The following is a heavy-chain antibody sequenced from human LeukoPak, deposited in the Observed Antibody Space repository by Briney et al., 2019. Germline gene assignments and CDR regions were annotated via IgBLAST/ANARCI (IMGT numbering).Heavy chain of an antibody. D-gene: IGHD5-18*01. CDR2: IYYSGST. V-gene: IGHV4-39*07. J-gene: IGHJ4*02. CDR1: GGSISSSSYY. CDR3: ARVYELDTAMTPIDY. Sequence: PSETLSLTCTVSGGSISSSSYYWGWIRQPPGKGLEWIGSIYYSGSTYYNPSLKSRVTISVDTSKNQFSLKLSSVTAADTAVYYCARVYELDTAMTPIDYWGQGTLVTVSS.